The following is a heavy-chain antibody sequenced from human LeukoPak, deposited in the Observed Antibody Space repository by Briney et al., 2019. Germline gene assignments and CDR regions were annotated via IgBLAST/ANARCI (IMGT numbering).Heavy chain of an antibody. D-gene: IGHD3-10*01. CDR2: IYTSGSA. CDR3: ARGRMFRGGGSDFPFNWFDP. V-gene: IGHV4-59*10. J-gene: IGHJ5*02. Sequence: SETLSLTCAVYGGSFSGYYWGWIRQPAGKGLEWIGRIYTSGSANYNPSLTSRLTMSVDTSKNQFSLKLNSVTAADTAVYYCARGRMFRGGGSDFPFNWFDPWGQGTLVTVSS. CDR1: GGSFSGYY.